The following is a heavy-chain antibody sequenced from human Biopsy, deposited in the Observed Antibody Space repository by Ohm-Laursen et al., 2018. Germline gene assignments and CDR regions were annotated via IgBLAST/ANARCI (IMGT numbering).Heavy chain of an antibody. V-gene: IGHV1-18*01. CDR1: GNIFTSFG. D-gene: IGHD3/OR15-3a*01. CDR2: VSTYNGNT. Sequence: GASVKVSCKGSGNIFTSFGVSWVRQAPGHGLEWMGWVSTYNGNTEYEQKFQGRVTMTTDTSINAAYMELSRLRSDDTAVYYCARDQMIFGGGDGLAVWGQGTTVVVSS. CDR3: ARDQMIFGGGDGLAV. J-gene: IGHJ6*02.